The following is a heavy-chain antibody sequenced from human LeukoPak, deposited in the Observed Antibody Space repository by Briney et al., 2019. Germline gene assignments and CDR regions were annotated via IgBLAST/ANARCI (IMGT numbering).Heavy chain of an antibody. Sequence: SETLSLTCTVSGGSISSYYWSWIRQPAGKGLEWIGRIHTSGSTNYSPSLKSRVTMSVDTSKNQFSLKLISVTAADTAVYYCAREIAVADQFDYWGQGTLVTVSS. CDR3: AREIAVADQFDY. CDR2: IHTSGST. J-gene: IGHJ4*02. D-gene: IGHD6-19*01. CDR1: GGSISSYY. V-gene: IGHV4-4*07.